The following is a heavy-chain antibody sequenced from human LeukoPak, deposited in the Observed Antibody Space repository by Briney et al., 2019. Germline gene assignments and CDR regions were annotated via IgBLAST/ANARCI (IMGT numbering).Heavy chain of an antibody. CDR1: GGSLSSHY. CDR2: IYFSGST. J-gene: IGHJ4*02. CDR3: ARRGYYGWGSVY. D-gene: IGHD3-10*01. V-gene: IGHV4-59*08. Sequence: SETLSLTCSVSGGSLSSHYWSWIRQPPGKGLEWIGYIYFSGSTYYNPSLKSRVTISVDTSKNQFSLKLSPVTAADTAIYYCARRGYYGWGSVYWGQGTLVTVSS.